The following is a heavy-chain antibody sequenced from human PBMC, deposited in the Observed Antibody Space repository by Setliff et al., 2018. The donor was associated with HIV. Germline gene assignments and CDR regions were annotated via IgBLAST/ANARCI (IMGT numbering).Heavy chain of an antibody. J-gene: IGHJ4*01. D-gene: IGHD3-22*01. V-gene: IGHV1-2*04. CDR3: ARGMDYYDSSGYYQYYLDY. Sequence: ASVKVSCKASRYSFTDYYIHWVRQAPGQGLEWMGWSNPKSDGTNYAQKFQGWITINRDTSISTAYMELSRLRSDDTAVYYCARGMDYYDSSGYYQYYLDYWGHGTLVTVSS. CDR2: SNPKSDGT. CDR1: RYSFTDYY.